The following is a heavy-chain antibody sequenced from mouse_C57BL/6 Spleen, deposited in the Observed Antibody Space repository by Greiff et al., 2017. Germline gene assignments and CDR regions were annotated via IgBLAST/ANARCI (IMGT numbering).Heavy chain of an antibody. J-gene: IGHJ3*01. V-gene: IGHV1-55*01. Sequence: QVQLQQPGAELVKPGASVKMSCKASGYTFTSYWITWVKQRPGQGLEWIGDIYPGSGSTNYNEKFKSKATLTVDTSSSTAYMQLSSLTSEDSAVYYCAREVGGYSAWFAYWGQGTLVTVSA. D-gene: IGHD2-3*01. CDR1: GYTFTSYW. CDR3: AREVGGYSAWFAY. CDR2: IYPGSGST.